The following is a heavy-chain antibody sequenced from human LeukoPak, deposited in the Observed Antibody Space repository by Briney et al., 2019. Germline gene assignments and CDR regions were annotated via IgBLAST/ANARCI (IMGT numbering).Heavy chain of an antibody. V-gene: IGHV1-18*01. D-gene: IGHD6-6*01. CDR1: GYTFTSYG. CDR3: ARDMHFSSSSHFDY. CDR2: ISAYNGNT. J-gene: IGHJ4*02. Sequence: GASVKVSCKASGYTFTSYGISWVRQAPGQGLEWMGWISAYNGNTNYAQKLQGRVTMTTDTSTSTAYMELRSLRSDDTAVYYCARDMHFSSSSHFDYWGQGTLVTVSS.